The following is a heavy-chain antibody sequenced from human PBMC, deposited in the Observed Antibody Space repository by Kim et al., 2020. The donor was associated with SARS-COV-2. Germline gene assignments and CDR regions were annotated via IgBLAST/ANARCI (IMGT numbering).Heavy chain of an antibody. CDR3: AGRGDTAISNWFDP. Sequence: SETLSLTCTVSGGSISSGGYYWSWIRQHPGKGLEWIGYIYYSGSTYYNPSLKSRVTISVDTSKNQFSLKLSSVTAADTAVYYCAGRGDTAISNWFDPWGQGTLVTVSS. CDR1: GGSISSGGYY. CDR2: IYYSGST. J-gene: IGHJ5*02. V-gene: IGHV4-31*03. D-gene: IGHD5-18*01.